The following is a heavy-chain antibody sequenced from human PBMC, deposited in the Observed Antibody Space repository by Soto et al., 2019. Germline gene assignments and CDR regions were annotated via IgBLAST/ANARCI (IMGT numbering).Heavy chain of an antibody. J-gene: IGHJ4*02. Sequence: QVQLVQSGAEVKKPGASVKVSCKASGYTFINYGITWVRQAPGQGLEWMGWITPYNGNTNYAQKLQGRVTMTTDTSTSTAYMVLRSLRSDDTAVHYCGKGEGFLDYWGQGTLVTVSS. V-gene: IGHV1-18*01. CDR1: GYTFINYG. CDR2: ITPYNGNT. D-gene: IGHD2-15*01. CDR3: GKGEGFLDY.